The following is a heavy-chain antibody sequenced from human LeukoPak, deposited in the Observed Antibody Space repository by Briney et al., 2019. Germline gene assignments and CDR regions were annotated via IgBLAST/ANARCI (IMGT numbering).Heavy chain of an antibody. CDR2: MYTGGTT. J-gene: IGHJ4*02. CDR3: AKDEATSGGGLAS. V-gene: IGHV3-53*01. D-gene: IGHD3-16*01. CDR1: GFTVSGTH. Sequence: GGSLRLSCAASGFTVSGTHMSWVRQAPGKGLEWVAAMYTGGTTYYADSVTGRFTISRDNSRNTLYLHMNSLRAEDTAVYYCAKDEATSGGGLASWGQGTLVSVSS.